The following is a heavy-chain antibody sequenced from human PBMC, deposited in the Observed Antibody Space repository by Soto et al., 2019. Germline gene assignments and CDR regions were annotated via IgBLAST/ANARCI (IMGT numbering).Heavy chain of an antibody. J-gene: IGHJ6*02. Sequence: SETLTLTCTVTSSSISSGGYSWTWIRQSPGKGLEWIGYTYQSGSAYYNPSLKSRVTISVDRSKNQFSLNLTSVTAADTAVYYCARDYYGMDVWGQGTTVTVSS. CDR1: SSSISSGGYS. V-gene: IGHV4-30-2*06. CDR2: TYQSGSA. CDR3: ARDYYGMDV.